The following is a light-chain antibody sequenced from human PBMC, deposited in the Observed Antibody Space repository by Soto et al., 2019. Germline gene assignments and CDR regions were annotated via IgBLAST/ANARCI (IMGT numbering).Light chain of an antibody. Sequence: EIVMTQSPATLSVYPGERATLSCRASQSVSSNLAWYQHKPGQAPRLLIYGASTRATGIPARFSGSGSGTEFALTISSLQSEDFAVYYCQQYNNWPPLTFGGGTKVDIK. CDR2: GAS. V-gene: IGKV3-15*01. CDR3: QQYNNWPPLT. J-gene: IGKJ4*01. CDR1: QSVSSN.